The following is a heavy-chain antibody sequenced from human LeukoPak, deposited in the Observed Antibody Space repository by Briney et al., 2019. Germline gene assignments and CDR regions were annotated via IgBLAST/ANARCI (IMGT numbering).Heavy chain of an antibody. CDR1: GFTFGSYG. J-gene: IGHJ4*02. Sequence: GGSLRLSCAASGFTFGSYGMHWVRQAPGKGLEWVSSISSSSSYIYYADSVKGRFTISRDNAKNSLYLQMNSLRAEDTAVYYCARAGRGLRYFDWLTYDYWGQGTLVTVSS. CDR2: ISSSSSYI. V-gene: IGHV3-21*01. D-gene: IGHD3-9*01. CDR3: ARAGRGLRYFDWLTYDY.